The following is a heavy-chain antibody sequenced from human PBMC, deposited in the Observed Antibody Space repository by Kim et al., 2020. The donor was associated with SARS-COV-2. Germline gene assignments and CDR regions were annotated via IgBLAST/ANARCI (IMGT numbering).Heavy chain of an antibody. CDR1: GFIFGDYY. J-gene: IGHJ4*02. CDR3: TRDPRPADY. D-gene: IGHD2-2*01. Sequence: GGSLRLSCVGSGFIFGDYYMTWIRQAPGKGLESLSYISPNSADIKYADSVRGRFTISRDNAKNSLYLQMNSLRAEDTAVYYCTRDPRPADYWGQGTLVTLSS. V-gene: IGHV3-11*05. CDR2: ISPNSADI.